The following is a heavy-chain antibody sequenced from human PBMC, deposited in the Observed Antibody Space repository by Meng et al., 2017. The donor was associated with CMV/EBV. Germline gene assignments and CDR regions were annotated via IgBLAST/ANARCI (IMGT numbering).Heavy chain of an antibody. Sequence: GESLKISCAASGFTFSSYSMNWVRQAPGKGLEWVSYISSSSSTIYYADSVKGRFTISRDNAKNSLYLQMNSLRAEDTAVYYCAKVLWSGYDYGMDVWGQGTTVTVSS. V-gene: IGHV3-48*04. CDR3: AKVLWSGYDYGMDV. D-gene: IGHD3-3*01. CDR1: GFTFSSYS. CDR2: ISSSSSTI. J-gene: IGHJ6*02.